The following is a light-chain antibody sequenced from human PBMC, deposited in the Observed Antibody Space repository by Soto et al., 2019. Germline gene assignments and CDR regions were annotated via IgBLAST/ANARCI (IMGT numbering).Light chain of an antibody. CDR1: QSVSSSY. CDR3: ELYGSSPPWT. J-gene: IGKJ1*01. V-gene: IGKV3-20*01. Sequence: EIVLTQSPGTLSLSPGERATLSCRASQSVSSSYLAWYQQKPGQAPRLLIYGASSRATGIPDRFSGSGSGTDFTLSISRLEPADFAVYYCELYGSSPPWTFGQGTKVEIK. CDR2: GAS.